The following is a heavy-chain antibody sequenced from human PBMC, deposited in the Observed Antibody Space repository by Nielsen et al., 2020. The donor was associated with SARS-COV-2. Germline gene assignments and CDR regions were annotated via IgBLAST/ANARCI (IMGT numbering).Heavy chain of an antibody. Sequence: GESLKISCAASGFTFSSYAMSWVRQAPGKGLEWVSAISGSGGSTYYADSVKGRFTISRDNAKNSLYLQMNSLRDEDTAVYYCAREDVDIVVVPAAQNAYYYYYGMDVWGQGTTVTVSS. J-gene: IGHJ6*02. CDR1: GFTFSSYA. V-gene: IGHV3-23*01. D-gene: IGHD2-2*01. CDR3: AREDVDIVVVPAAQNAYYYYYGMDV. CDR2: ISGSGGST.